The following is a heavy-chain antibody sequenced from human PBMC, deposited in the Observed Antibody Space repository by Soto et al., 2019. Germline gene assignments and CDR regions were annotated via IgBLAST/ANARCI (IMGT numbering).Heavy chain of an antibody. Sequence: GGSLRLSCAASGFIFKNFGMRWVRQAPGKGLEWISSISGSGFKKYYADSVKGRFTISRDNSKSTVYLELNNLSAEDTAVYHCAKNQGVELVPLATVDWFDPWGQGSVVTVSS. J-gene: IGHJ5*02. CDR3: AKNQGVELVPLATVDWFDP. D-gene: IGHD1-26*01. CDR2: ISGSGFKK. CDR1: GFIFKNFG. V-gene: IGHV3-23*01.